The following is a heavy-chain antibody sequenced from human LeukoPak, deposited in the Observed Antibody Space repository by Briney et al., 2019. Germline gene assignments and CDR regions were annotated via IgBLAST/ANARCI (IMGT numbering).Heavy chain of an antibody. CDR2: ISAYNGNT. Sequence: ASVKVSCKASGGTFSSYAISWVREAPGQGLEWMGWISAYNGNTNYAQKLQGRVTMTTDTSTSTAYMELRSLRSDDTAVYYCARGGSSWYYEDYWGQGTLVTVSS. CDR1: GGTFSSYA. J-gene: IGHJ4*02. D-gene: IGHD6-13*01. CDR3: ARGGSSWYYEDY. V-gene: IGHV1-18*01.